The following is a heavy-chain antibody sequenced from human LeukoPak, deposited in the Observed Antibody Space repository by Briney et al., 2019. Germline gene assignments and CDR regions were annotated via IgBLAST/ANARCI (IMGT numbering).Heavy chain of an antibody. Sequence: GGSLRLSCAASGFTFSSYAMSWVRQAPGKGLEWVSAISGSGGSTYYADSVKGRFTISRDNSKNTLYLQMNSLRAEDTAVYYCARDRRSLSLGYYAITIDYWGQGTLVTVSS. CDR1: GFTFSSYA. V-gene: IGHV3-23*01. CDR3: ARDRRSLSLGYYAITIDY. J-gene: IGHJ4*02. CDR2: ISGSGGST. D-gene: IGHD3-22*01.